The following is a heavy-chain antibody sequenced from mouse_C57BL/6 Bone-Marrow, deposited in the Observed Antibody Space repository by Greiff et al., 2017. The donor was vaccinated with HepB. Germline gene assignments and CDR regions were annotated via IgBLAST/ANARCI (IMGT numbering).Heavy chain of an antibody. CDR3: ASLYYYGSSRWYFDV. CDR1: GFTFSSYA. D-gene: IGHD1-1*01. CDR2: ISDGGSYT. V-gene: IGHV5-4*03. J-gene: IGHJ1*03. Sequence: DVMLVESGGGLVKPGGSLKLSCAASGFTFSSYAMSWVRQTPEKRLEWVATISDGGSYTYYPDNVKGRFTISRDNAKNNLYLQMSHLRSEDTAMYYCASLYYYGSSRWYFDVWGTGTTVTVSS.